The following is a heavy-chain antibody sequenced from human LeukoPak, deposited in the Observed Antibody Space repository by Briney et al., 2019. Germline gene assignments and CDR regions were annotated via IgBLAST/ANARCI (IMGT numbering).Heavy chain of an antibody. CDR3: ATEHDYGGQIFDY. CDR1: GFTFSSYS. V-gene: IGHV3-21*04. D-gene: IGHD4-23*01. J-gene: IGHJ4*02. CDR2: ISSSSSYI. Sequence: GGSLRLSCAASGFTFSSYSMNWVRQAPGKGLEWVSAISSSSSYIYYADSVKGRFTISRDNAKNTLYLQMNSLRAEDTAVYYCATEHDYGGQIFDYWGQGTLVTVSS.